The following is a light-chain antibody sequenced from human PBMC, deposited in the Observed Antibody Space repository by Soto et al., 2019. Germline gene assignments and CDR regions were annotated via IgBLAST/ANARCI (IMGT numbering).Light chain of an antibody. CDR1: QSVSRNY. J-gene: IGKJ4*01. CDR3: QQYATSPLT. Sequence: EIVLTQSPVTLAFSAGERATLSCRAIQSVSRNYLAWYQQKPGQAPRHLIYGASSRATGIPDRFSGSGSGTDFTLTISRLEPEDFGVYFCQQYATSPLTFGGGTKVDIK. CDR2: GAS. V-gene: IGKV3-20*01.